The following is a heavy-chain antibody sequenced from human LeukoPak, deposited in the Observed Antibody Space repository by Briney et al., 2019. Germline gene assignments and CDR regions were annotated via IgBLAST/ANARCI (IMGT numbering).Heavy chain of an antibody. Sequence: GGSLRLSCAASGFTFSDYYMSWIRQAPGKGLEWVSYISSSGSTIYYADSVKGRFTISRDNAKNSLYLQMNRLRAEDTAVYYCARDLAPPYCGGDCYPSSYAFDIWGQGTMVTVSS. D-gene: IGHD2-21*02. CDR3: ARDLAPPYCGGDCYPSSYAFDI. CDR2: ISSSGSTI. CDR1: GFTFSDYY. J-gene: IGHJ3*02. V-gene: IGHV3-11*04.